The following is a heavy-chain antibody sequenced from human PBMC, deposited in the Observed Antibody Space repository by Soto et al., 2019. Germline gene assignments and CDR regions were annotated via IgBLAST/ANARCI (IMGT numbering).Heavy chain of an antibody. CDR2: ISHDGSKK. V-gene: IGHV3-30*18. Sequence: QVQLEESGGGVVHPGTSLRLSCAASGFTFSTHGMHRVRQAPGKGPEWVAVISHDGSKKYYVESVEGRFSISRDNSKSIVHLQMNNVRTEDTAVYYCAKDKGPYYDFWSGQRWFDPWGQGTLVTVSS. CDR1: GFTFSTHG. D-gene: IGHD3-3*01. J-gene: IGHJ5*02. CDR3: AKDKGPYYDFWSGQRWFDP.